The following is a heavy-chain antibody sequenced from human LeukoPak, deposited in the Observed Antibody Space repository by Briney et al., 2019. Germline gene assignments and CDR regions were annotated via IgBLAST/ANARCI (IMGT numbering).Heavy chain of an antibody. V-gene: IGHV4-30-4*01. CDR3: ARDLSMATVIMDGMDV. CDR1: GGSISSGDYY. Sequence: SETLSLTCSVSGGSISSGDYYWSWIRQPPGKGLEWIGYIYNSGSTYYNPSLKSRVSMSVDTSKNQFSLKLSSVTAADTAVYYCARDLSMATVIMDGMDVWGQGTTVTVSS. CDR2: IYNSGST. D-gene: IGHD4-11*01. J-gene: IGHJ6*02.